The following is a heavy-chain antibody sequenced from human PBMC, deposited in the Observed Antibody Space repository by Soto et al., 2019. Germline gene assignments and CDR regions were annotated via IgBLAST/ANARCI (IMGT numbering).Heavy chain of an antibody. D-gene: IGHD5-18*01. CDR1: GGSISSGGYY. CDR3: ATRSGPRGYSYDKGDYWYFDL. V-gene: IGHV4-31*03. J-gene: IGHJ2*01. CDR2: IYYSGST. Sequence: QVQLQESGPGLVKPSQTLSLTCTVSGGSISSGGYYWSWIRQHPGKGLEWIGYIYYSGSTYYNPSLKRRVTISVDTSKNQFSLKLSSVTAAQTAVYYCATRSGPRGYSYDKGDYWYFDLWGRGTLVTVSS.